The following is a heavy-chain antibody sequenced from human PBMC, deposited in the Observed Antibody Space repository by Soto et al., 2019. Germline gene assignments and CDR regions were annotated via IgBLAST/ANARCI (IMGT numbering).Heavy chain of an antibody. D-gene: IGHD3-22*01. Sequence: ASVKVSCKVSGYTLTELSMHWVRQAPGKGLEWMGGFDPEDGETIYAQKFQGRVTMTEDTSTDTAYMELSSLRSEDTAVYYCATAKSGYHLYYYYYGMDVWGQGTTVTV. V-gene: IGHV1-24*01. J-gene: IGHJ6*02. CDR1: GYTLTELS. CDR3: ATAKSGYHLYYYYYGMDV. CDR2: FDPEDGET.